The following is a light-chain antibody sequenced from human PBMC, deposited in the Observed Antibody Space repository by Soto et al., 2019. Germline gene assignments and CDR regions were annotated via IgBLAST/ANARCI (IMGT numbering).Light chain of an antibody. CDR3: SSDAGSNNFGV. V-gene: IGLV2-8*01. CDR1: SSDVGGYNY. J-gene: IGLJ2*01. CDR2: EVS. Sequence: QSALTQPPSASGSPGQSVTISCTGTSSDVGGYNYVSWYQQHPGKAPKLMIYEVSKRPSGVPDRFSGSKSGNTASLTVSGLHAEDEADYYCSSDAGSNNFGVFGGGTKLTVL.